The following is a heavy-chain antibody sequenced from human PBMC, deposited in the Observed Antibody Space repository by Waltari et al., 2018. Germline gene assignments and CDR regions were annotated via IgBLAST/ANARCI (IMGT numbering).Heavy chain of an antibody. Sequence: EEQLVESGGGLAQPGESLRLSCAASGFTFSRYWMDWVRQAPGKGLVLVSRISRDGGSTTYADSVKGRFTISRDNAKNTLYVQMNRLRAEDTAVYYCARVATKTYSSPVPGRPYYYGMDVWGQGTTVTVSS. D-gene: IGHD3-22*01. CDR1: GFTFSRYW. J-gene: IGHJ6*02. CDR3: ARVATKTYSSPVPGRPYYYGMDV. V-gene: IGHV3-74*01. CDR2: ISRDGGST.